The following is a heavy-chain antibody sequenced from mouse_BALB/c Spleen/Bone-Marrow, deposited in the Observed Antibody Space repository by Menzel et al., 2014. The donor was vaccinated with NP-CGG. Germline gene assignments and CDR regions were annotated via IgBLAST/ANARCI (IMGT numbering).Heavy chain of an antibody. CDR1: GFTFSSYT. D-gene: IGHD2-3*01. CDR2: ISSGGSYT. V-gene: IGHV5-6-4*01. Sequence: EVKVVESGGGLVKPGGSLKLSCAASGFTFSSYTMSWVRQTPEKRLEWVATISSGGSYTYYPDSVKGRFTISRDNAKNTLYLQMSSLKSEDTAMYYCTRRGDYDGYFDYWGQGTTLTGSS. CDR3: TRRGDYDGYFDY. J-gene: IGHJ2*01.